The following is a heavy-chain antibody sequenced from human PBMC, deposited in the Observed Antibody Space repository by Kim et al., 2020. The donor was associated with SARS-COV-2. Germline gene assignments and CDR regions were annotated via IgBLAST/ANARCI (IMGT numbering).Heavy chain of an antibody. CDR2: INHAGDT. Sequence: SETLSLTCAVYGESFSGHFWTYIRQSPGKGLEWIGEINHAGDTNYNPSLKSRVSMSVDTSKNQIYLKLTSLTAADTAVYFCARSRVGADYWGQGTPVTVSS. V-gene: IGHV4-34*01. CDR3: ARSRVGADY. J-gene: IGHJ4*02. D-gene: IGHD3-16*01. CDR1: GESFSGHF.